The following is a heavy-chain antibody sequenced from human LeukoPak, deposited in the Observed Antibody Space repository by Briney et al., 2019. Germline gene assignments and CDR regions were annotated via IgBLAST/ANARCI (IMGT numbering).Heavy chain of an antibody. Sequence: PGGSLRLSCAASGFTFSDYYMSWIRQAPGKGLEWVSSISSSGSTIYYADSVKGRFTISRDNAKNSLYLQMNSLRAEDTAVYYCARLPLLVGSYYQNYYYGMDVWGQGTTVTVSS. J-gene: IGHJ6*02. CDR3: ARLPLLVGSYYQNYYYGMDV. D-gene: IGHD1-26*01. CDR2: ISSSGSTI. V-gene: IGHV3-11*01. CDR1: GFTFSDYY.